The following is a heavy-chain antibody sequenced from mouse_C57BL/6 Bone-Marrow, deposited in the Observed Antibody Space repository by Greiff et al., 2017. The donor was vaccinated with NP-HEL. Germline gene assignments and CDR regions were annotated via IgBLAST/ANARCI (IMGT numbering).Heavy chain of an antibody. Sequence: EVQRVESGPGLVKPSQSLSLTCSVTGYSITSGYYWNWIRQFPGNKLEWMGYISYDGSNNYNPSLKNRIAITRDTSKNQFFLKLNSVTTEDTATYYCARDRWYYFDYWGQGTTLTVSS. D-gene: IGHD1-1*02. CDR2: ISYDGSN. CDR3: ARDRWYYFDY. J-gene: IGHJ2*01. V-gene: IGHV3-6*01. CDR1: GYSITSGYY.